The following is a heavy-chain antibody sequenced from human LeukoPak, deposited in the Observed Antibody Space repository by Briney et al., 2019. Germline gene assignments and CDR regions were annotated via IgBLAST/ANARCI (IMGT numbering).Heavy chain of an antibody. Sequence: SVKVSCKXSGGTFSSYTISWVRQAPGQGLEWMGRIIPILGIANYAQKFQGRVTITADKSTSTAYMELSSLRSEDTAVYYCARSGSANYGGLDYWGQGTLVTVSS. CDR1: GGTFSSYT. V-gene: IGHV1-69*02. CDR3: ARSGSANYGGLDY. J-gene: IGHJ4*02. CDR2: IIPILGIA. D-gene: IGHD4-23*01.